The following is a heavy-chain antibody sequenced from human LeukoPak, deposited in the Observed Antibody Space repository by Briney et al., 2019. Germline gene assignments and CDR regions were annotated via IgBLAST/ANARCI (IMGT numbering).Heavy chain of an antibody. D-gene: IGHD2-2*01. CDR2: IYYSGST. J-gene: IGHJ5*02. CDR1: GGSISSGGYY. V-gene: IGHV4-31*03. Sequence: PSETLSLTCTVSGGSISSGGYYWSWIRQHPGKGLEWIGYIYYSGSTYYNPSLKSRVTISVDTSKNQFSLKLSSATAADTAVYYCARGSIVVVPAAMAWFDPWGQGTLVTVSS. CDR3: ARGSIVVVPAAMAWFDP.